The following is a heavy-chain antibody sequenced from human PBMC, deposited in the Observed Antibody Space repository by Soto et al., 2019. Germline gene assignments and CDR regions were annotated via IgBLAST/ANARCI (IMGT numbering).Heavy chain of an antibody. V-gene: IGHV3-33*01. CDR1: GFTFSNYG. CDR3: AAGETLNY. CDR2: IWYDGSNK. Sequence: GGSLRLSCAASGFTFSNYGMHWVRQAPGKGLEWVAIIWYDGSNKYYADSVKGRFTISRDNSKNTVYLQMNSLRAEDTAMYFCAAGETLNYRGQGTLVTVSS. J-gene: IGHJ4*02. D-gene: IGHD3-10*01.